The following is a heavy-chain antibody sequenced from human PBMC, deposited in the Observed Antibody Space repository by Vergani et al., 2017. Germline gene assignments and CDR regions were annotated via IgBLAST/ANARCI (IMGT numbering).Heavy chain of an antibody. J-gene: IGHJ6*02. CDR2: ISAYNGNT. Sequence: QVQLVPSGAEVKKPGASVKVSCKASGYTFTSYGISWVRQAPGQGLEWMGWISAYNGNTNYSQKHQGRVTMTTDTSTSTAYMELRSLRSDDTAVYYGAIEYFSGTSCLAMSYYCMDVWGQGTTVTVSS. CDR1: GYTFTSYG. CDR3: AIEYFSGTSCLAMSYYCMDV. D-gene: IGHD2-2*01. V-gene: IGHV1-18*01.